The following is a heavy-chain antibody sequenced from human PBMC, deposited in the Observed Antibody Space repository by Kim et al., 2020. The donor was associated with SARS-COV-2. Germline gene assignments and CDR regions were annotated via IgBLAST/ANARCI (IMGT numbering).Heavy chain of an antibody. Sequence: VKGRFTISRDNAKNSLYLQMNSLRAEDTAVYYCARVIYEDGSGSIDCFDYWGQGTLVTVSS. D-gene: IGHD6-19*01. J-gene: IGHJ4*02. CDR3: ARVIYEDGSGSIDCFDY. V-gene: IGHV3-21*01.